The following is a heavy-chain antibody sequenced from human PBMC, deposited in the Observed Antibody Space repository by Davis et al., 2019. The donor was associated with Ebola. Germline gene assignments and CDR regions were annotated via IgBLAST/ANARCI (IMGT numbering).Heavy chain of an antibody. V-gene: IGHV1-18*01. J-gene: IGHJ5*02. CDR1: GYTFTSYG. CDR3: VRELVMEVSAAEYTWLDP. Sequence: ASVKVSCKASGYTFTSYGISWVRQAPGQGLEWMGWISAYNGNTNYAQKLQGRVTVTWDTSATTAYMELSGLRSEDTAVYYCVRELVMEVSAAEYTWLDPWGQGTLVTVSS. D-gene: IGHD2-2*01. CDR2: ISAYNGNT.